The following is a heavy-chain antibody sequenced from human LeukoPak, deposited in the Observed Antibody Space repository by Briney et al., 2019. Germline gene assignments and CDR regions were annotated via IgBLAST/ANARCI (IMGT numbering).Heavy chain of an antibody. V-gene: IGHV1-2*02. CDR3: ATTLHIVVVTWHAFDI. D-gene: IGHD2-21*02. Sequence: GASVKVSCKASGYTFTSYFMHWVRQAPGQGLEWMGWINPNSGGTNYAPTFQGRVTMTRDTSISTAYVELSRLTSDDTTIYYCATTLHIVVVTWHAFDIWGQGTMVTVSS. J-gene: IGHJ3*02. CDR2: INPNSGGT. CDR1: GYTFTSYF.